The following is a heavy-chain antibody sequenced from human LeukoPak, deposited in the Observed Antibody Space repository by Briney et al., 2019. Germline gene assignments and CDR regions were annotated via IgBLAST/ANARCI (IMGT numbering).Heavy chain of an antibody. Sequence: GGSLRLSCAASGFTFSSYAMHWVRQAPGKGLEWVAVISYDGSNKYYADSVKGRFTISRDNSKNTLYLQMNSLRAEDTAVYYCARGGSYGVYFDYWGHGTLVTVSS. D-gene: IGHD1-26*01. CDR1: GFTFSSYA. CDR3: ARGGSYGVYFDY. J-gene: IGHJ4*01. CDR2: ISYDGSNK. V-gene: IGHV3-30-3*01.